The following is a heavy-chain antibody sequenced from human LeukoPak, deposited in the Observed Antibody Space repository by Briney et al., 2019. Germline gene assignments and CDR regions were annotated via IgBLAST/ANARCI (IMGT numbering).Heavy chain of an antibody. CDR3: ARAGVPATIDLYYYYGMDV. CDR2: INPSGGST. D-gene: IGHD2-2*01. V-gene: IGHV1-46*01. CDR1: GYTFTSYY. J-gene: IGHJ6*02. Sequence: ASVKVSCKASGYTFTSYYMHWVRQAPGQGLEWMGIINPSGGSTTYAQKFQGRVTMTRDTSTSKVYMELSSLRSEDTAVYYCARAGVPATIDLYYYYGMDVWGQGTTVTVSS.